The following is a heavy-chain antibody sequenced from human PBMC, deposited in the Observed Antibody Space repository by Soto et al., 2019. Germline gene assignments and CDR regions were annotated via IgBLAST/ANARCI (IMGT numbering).Heavy chain of an antibody. CDR2: ISGSGGTT. V-gene: IGHV3-23*01. D-gene: IGHD6-19*01. CDR1: GFTFSVYA. CDR3: AKGSVAGTKYYYGMDV. Sequence: GGSLRLSCAASGFTFSVYAMTWFRQAPGKGLEWVSAISGSGGTTYYADSVKGRFTISRDNSKNTLYLQMSSLRVDDTAVYYCAKGSVAGTKYYYGMDVWGQGTTVTVSS. J-gene: IGHJ6*02.